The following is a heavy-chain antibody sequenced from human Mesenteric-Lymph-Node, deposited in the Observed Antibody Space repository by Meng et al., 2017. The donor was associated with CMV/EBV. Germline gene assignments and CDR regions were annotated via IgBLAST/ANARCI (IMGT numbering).Heavy chain of an antibody. D-gene: IGHD6-19*01. V-gene: IGHV3-21*06. J-gene: IGHJ6*02. CDR2: ISSSYI. Sequence: GGSLRLSCAASGFTFSSYSMNWVRQAPGKGLEWVSYISSSYIYYADSVKGRFTISRDNAKNSLYLQMNSLRAEDTAVYYCARDSPAWLPTYYYYGMDVWGQGTTVTVSS. CDR3: ARDSPAWLPTYYYYGMDV. CDR1: GFTFSSYS.